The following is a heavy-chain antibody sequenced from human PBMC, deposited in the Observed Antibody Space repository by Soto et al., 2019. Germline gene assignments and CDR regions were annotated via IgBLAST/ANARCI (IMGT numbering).Heavy chain of an antibody. CDR3: ARAQFYSGSGRYHNLMFDP. D-gene: IGHD3-10*01. CDR1: GGSISRYY. CDR2: IYTSGST. J-gene: IGHJ5*02. V-gene: IGHV4-4*07. Sequence: PEKLSLTCTVSGGSISRYYWSWIRQPAGKGLEWIGRIYTSGSTNYNPSLKSRVTMSVDTSKNQFSLKLSSVTAADTAVYYCARAQFYSGSGRYHNLMFDPRGQGTQVTVSS.